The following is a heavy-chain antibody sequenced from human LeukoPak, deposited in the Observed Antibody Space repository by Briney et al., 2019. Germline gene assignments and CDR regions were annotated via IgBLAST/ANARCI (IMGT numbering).Heavy chain of an antibody. CDR2: INPNSGGT. J-gene: IGHJ5*02. CDR1: GYTFTGYY. Sequence: ASVKVSCKASGYTFTGYYMHWVRQAPGQGLEWMGWINPNSGGTNYAQKFQGRVTMTRDTSISTAYMELSRLRSDDTAVYYCARRVVVIAATPTNWFDPWGQGTLVTVSS. D-gene: IGHD2-15*01. CDR3: ARRVVVIAATPTNWFDP. V-gene: IGHV1-2*02.